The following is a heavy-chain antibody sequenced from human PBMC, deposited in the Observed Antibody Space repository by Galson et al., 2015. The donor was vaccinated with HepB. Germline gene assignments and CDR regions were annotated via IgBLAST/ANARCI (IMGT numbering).Heavy chain of an antibody. CDR1: GFSLSTSGVG. D-gene: IGHD2-2*01. CDR3: QLEDDAFDI. V-gene: IGHV2-5*02. CDR2: IYWDEDK. J-gene: IGHJ3*02. Sequence: PALGNPTQTPTLTCTVSGFSLSTSGVGVGWMRQPPGKAMEWLALIYWDEDKRYTPSLKCRLTITKDTSKNQVVLTMTNMDPVDTATYYCQLEDDAFDIWGQGTMVTVSS.